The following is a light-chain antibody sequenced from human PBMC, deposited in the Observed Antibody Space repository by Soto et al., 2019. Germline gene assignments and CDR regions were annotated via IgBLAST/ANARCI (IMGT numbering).Light chain of an antibody. J-gene: IGKJ5*01. V-gene: IGKV1-5*01. CDR1: QTTSSW. CDR3: QQYNNFPST. Sequence: DIQMTQSPSTLSASVGDRVIITCRASQTTSSWLAWYQQKPGRAPNLLIYDTSTLQSGVPSRFSGSGSGTEFTLTISSLQPDDFATYYCQQYNNFPSTFGQGTRLEIK. CDR2: DTS.